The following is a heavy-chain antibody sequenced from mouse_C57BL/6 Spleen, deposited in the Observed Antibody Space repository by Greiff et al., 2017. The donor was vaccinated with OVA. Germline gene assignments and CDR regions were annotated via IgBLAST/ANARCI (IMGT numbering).Heavy chain of an antibody. CDR2: IDPSDSYT. J-gene: IGHJ2*01. CDR3: ARRGYGSSRDY. CDR1: GYTFTSYW. D-gene: IGHD1-1*01. V-gene: IGHV1-50*01. Sequence: QVHVKQPGAELVKPGASVKLSCKASGYTFTSYWMQWVKQRPGQGLEWIGEIDPSDSYTNYNQKFKGKATLTVDTSSSTAYMQLSSLTSEDSAVYYCARRGYGSSRDYWGQGTTLTVSS.